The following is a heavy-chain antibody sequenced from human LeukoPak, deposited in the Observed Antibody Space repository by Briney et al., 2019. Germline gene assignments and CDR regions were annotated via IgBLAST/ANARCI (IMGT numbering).Heavy chain of an antibody. D-gene: IGHD6-13*01. Sequence: ASVKVSCKASGGTFSSYAISWVRQAPGQGLEWMGGIIPIFGTANYAQKFQGRVTITADKSTSTAYMELSSLRSEDTAVYYCATEMYSSIHPNWFDPWGQGTLVTVSS. CDR2: IIPIFGTA. CDR3: ATEMYSSIHPNWFDP. J-gene: IGHJ5*02. V-gene: IGHV1-69*06. CDR1: GGTFSSYA.